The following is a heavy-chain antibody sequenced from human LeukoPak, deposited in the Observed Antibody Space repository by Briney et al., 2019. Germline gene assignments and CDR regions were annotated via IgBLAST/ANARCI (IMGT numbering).Heavy chain of an antibody. J-gene: IGHJ4*02. V-gene: IGHV3-53*01. D-gene: IGHD2-2*01. CDR2: IYSGGST. Sequence: GGSLRLSCAASGFPASSNYMNWVRQAPGKGPEWVSVIYSGGSTYYADSVKGRFTISRDNSKNTLYLQMNSLRAEDTAVYYCAASLPNIVVVPATKGPFGYWGQGTLVTVSS. CDR3: AASLPNIVVVPATKGPFGY. CDR1: GFPASSNY.